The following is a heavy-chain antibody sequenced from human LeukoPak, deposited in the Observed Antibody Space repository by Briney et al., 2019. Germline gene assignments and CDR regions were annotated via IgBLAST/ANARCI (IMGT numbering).Heavy chain of an antibody. V-gene: IGHV4-59*01. CDR3: ASSGSYAFDI. CDR2: IYYSGST. Sequence: SETLSLTCAVYGGSFSGYYWSWIRQPPGKGLEWIGYIYYSGSTNYNPSLKSRVTISVDTSKNQFSLKLSSVTAADTAVYYCASSGSYAFDIWGQGTMVTVSS. D-gene: IGHD1-26*01. CDR1: GGSFSGYY. J-gene: IGHJ3*02.